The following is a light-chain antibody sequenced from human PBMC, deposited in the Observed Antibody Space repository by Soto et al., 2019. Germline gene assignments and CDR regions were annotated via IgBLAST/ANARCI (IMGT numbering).Light chain of an antibody. CDR1: QGVSRW. CDR2: GAS. J-gene: IGKJ4*01. Sequence: DIQMTQSPSSVSASVGDRVTITCRASQGVSRWLAWYQQKPGRAPKLLIYGASTLQSGVPSRFSGSGSGTDFSLTITTLQPEDSATYYYQQADTLPLTFGGGTRVEIK. V-gene: IGKV1-12*01. CDR3: QQADTLPLT.